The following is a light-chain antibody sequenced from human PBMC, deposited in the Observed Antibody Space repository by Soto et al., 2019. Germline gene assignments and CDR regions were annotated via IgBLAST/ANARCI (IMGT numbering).Light chain of an antibody. Sequence: IQMTQSPSSLSASVGDRVTITCRASQSISSYLNWYQQTPGKAPKLLIYAATSLQSGIPDRFGGSGSGTDFTLTISRLEPEDVAVYYCQQYEAVVTFGQGTKVDIK. CDR2: AAT. V-gene: IGKV1-39*01. J-gene: IGKJ1*01. CDR3: QQYEAVVT. CDR1: QSISSY.